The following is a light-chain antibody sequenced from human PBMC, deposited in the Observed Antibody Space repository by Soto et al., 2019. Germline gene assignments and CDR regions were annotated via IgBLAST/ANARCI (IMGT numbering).Light chain of an antibody. CDR1: RSVSRY. Sequence: EIVLTQSPATLSLSPGERATLSCRASRSVSRYLGWYQQKHGQAPRLLIYDASNRATGIPARFSGSGSGTDFTLTISSLEPEDRAVYYCQQRSDWPYTFGQGTKLEIK. V-gene: IGKV3-11*01. CDR2: DAS. J-gene: IGKJ2*01. CDR3: QQRSDWPYT.